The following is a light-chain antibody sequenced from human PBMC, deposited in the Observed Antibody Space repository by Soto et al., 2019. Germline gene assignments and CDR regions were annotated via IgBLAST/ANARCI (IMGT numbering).Light chain of an antibody. CDR1: SSDVGSYNL. CDR3: CSYTSSSTWV. V-gene: IGLV2-23*02. J-gene: IGLJ3*02. Sequence: QSALTQPASVSGSPGQSITISCTGTSSDVGSYNLVSWYQQHPGKAPKLMIYEVSKRPSGVSNRFSGSKSGNTASLTISGLQDEDEDDYYCCSYTSSSTWVFGGGTKLTVL. CDR2: EVS.